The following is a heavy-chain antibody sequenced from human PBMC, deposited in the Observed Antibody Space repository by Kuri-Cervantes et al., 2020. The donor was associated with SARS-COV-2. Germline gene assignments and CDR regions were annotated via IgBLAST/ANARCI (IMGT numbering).Heavy chain of an antibody. V-gene: IGHV3-30-3*01. CDR3: ASTASGSAAPFDY. CDR1: GFTFSSYA. Sequence: GESLKISCAASGFTFSSYAMHWVRQAPGKGLEWVAVISYDGSNKYYADSVKGRFTISRDNSKNTLYLQMNSLGAEDTAVYYCASTASGSAAPFDYWGQGTLVTVSS. CDR2: ISYDGSNK. J-gene: IGHJ4*02. D-gene: IGHD2-2*01.